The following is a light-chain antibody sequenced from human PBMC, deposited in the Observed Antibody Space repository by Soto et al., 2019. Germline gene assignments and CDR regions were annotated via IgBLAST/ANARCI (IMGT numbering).Light chain of an antibody. CDR2: GAP. CDR1: QGVRCY. CDR3: HQVYTYPRT. Sequence: IQLTQSPSSLSASVGDRVTITCRASQGVRCYLAWFQQRPGKAPKLLIFGAPTLQNGVPARFSGVGFGTEFTLTITRLQPEDFATYYCHQVYTYPRTFGQGTKVEIK. V-gene: IGKV1-9*01. J-gene: IGKJ1*01.